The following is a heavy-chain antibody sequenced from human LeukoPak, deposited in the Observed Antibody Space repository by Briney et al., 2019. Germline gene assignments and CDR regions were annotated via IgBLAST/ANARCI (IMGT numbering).Heavy chain of an antibody. Sequence: SETLSLTCTVSGGSISSYYWTWIRQPPGKGLEWIGYIYYSGSSNYNPSLRSRVTISVDTSKNQFSLKLSSVTAADTAVYFCAREVVAVAGSYFDSWGQGTLVTVSS. D-gene: IGHD6-19*01. J-gene: IGHJ4*02. CDR3: AREVVAVAGSYFDS. CDR1: GGSISSYY. V-gene: IGHV4-59*01. CDR2: IYYSGSS.